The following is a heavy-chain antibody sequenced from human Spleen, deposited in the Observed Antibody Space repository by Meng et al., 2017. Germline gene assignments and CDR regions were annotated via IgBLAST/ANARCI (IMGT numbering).Heavy chain of an antibody. CDR1: GFTFSNAW. D-gene: IGHD3-10*01. Sequence: GESLKISCAASGFTFSNAWMSWIRQAPGKGLEWVSSISRSSNSINYADSVKGRFTISRDNAENSLYLQMDSLRAEDTAVYYCARGNFGSGSLDYYGMDVWGQGTTVTVSS. V-gene: IGHV3-21*01. CDR3: ARGNFGSGSLDYYGMDV. CDR2: ISRSSNSI. J-gene: IGHJ6*02.